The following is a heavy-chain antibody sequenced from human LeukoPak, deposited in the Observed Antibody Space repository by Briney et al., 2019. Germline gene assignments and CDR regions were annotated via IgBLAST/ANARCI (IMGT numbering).Heavy chain of an antibody. V-gene: IGHV1-8*01. J-gene: IGHJ5*02. CDR1: GYTFTSYD. D-gene: IGHD3-9*01. CDR3: ARHILADLSWFDP. Sequence: AAVKVCCKASGYTFTSYDINWVRQATGQGLEWMGWMNPNSGNAGYAQKFQGRVTMTRNSAKSTAYMELTILRSEDTAVYYCARHILADLSWFDPWGQGTLVTVSS. CDR2: MNPNSGNA.